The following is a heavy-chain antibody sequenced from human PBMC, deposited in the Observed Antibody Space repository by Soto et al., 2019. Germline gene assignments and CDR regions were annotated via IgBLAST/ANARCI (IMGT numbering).Heavy chain of an antibody. Sequence: SETLSLARIVSGGSIGSSSYFWGWVRRPPGKGLEWVGSICHTGSTFYNPSLRSRLTISGDTSKTQFSLGVSSVTAADTAVFYFAGKRQTTSPAPAVDAWALGTTVTVSS. J-gene: IGHJ6*02. CDR1: GGSIGSSSYF. CDR2: ICHTGST. D-gene: IGHD1-1*01. V-gene: IGHV4-39*01. CDR3: AGKRQTTSPAPAVDA.